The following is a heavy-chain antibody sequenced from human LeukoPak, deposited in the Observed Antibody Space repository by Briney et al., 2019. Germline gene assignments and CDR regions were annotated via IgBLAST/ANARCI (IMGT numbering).Heavy chain of an antibody. CDR2: INYSGNT. CDR1: GGSISSYY. Sequence: PSETLSLTCTVSGGSISSYYWSWIRQPPGKGLEWIGYINYSGNTNYNPSLKSRVTRSVDTSKNQFSLKLNSVTAADTAVYYCARGGNGSGLYYFDYWGQGTLVTVSS. J-gene: IGHJ4*02. V-gene: IGHV4-59*01. D-gene: IGHD3-10*01. CDR3: ARGGNGSGLYYFDY.